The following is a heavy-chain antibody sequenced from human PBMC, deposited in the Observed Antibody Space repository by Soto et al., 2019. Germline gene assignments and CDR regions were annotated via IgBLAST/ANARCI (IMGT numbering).Heavy chain of an antibody. V-gene: IGHV3-15*07. Sequence: EVQLVESGGGLVQPGGSLRLSCAASGFSITNTWMHWVRQAPGKGLECVGRVKSKADGGTADYAAPVKGRFTVSRDDSKNTHYLQITSLKMEDTAVYYCNSYPDFWGGHTPLWGQGTLVTVSS. CDR3: NSYPDFWGGHTPL. CDR1: GFSITNTW. J-gene: IGHJ4*02. D-gene: IGHD3-3*01. CDR2: VKSKADGGTA.